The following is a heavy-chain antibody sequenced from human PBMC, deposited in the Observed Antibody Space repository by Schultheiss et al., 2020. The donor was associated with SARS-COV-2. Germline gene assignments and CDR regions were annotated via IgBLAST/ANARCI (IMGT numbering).Heavy chain of an antibody. Sequence: SETLSLTCAVYGGSFSGYYWSWIRQPAGKGLEWIGRIYTSGSTNYNPSLKSRVTISVDTSKNQFSLKLSSVTAADTAVYYCARPRDGYRGFIDYWGQGTLVTVSS. D-gene: IGHD5-24*01. CDR1: GGSFSGYY. CDR3: ARPRDGYRGFIDY. J-gene: IGHJ4*02. V-gene: IGHV4-59*10. CDR2: IYTSGST.